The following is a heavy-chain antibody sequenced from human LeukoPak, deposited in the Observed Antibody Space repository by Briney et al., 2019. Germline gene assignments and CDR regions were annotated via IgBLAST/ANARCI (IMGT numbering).Heavy chain of an antibody. CDR3: AKGFLEWLLSTHDAFDI. Sequence: GGSLRLSCAASGFTFSSYAMSWVRQAPGKGLEWVSAISGSGGSTYYADSVKGRFTISRDNSKNTLYLRMNSLRAEDTAVYYCAKGFLEWLLSTHDAFDIWGQGTMVTVSS. CDR1: GFTFSSYA. CDR2: ISGSGGST. D-gene: IGHD3-3*01. V-gene: IGHV3-23*01. J-gene: IGHJ3*02.